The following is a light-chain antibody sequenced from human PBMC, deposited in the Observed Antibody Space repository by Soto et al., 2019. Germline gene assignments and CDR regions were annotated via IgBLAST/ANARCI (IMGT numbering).Light chain of an antibody. J-gene: IGLJ1*01. V-gene: IGLV1-44*01. CDR2: GND. CDR1: TSNIGTNI. Sequence: QSVLTQPPSASGTPGQRVTISCSASTSNIGTNIVNWYQKLPGTAPKPLIYGNDQRPSGVPDRFSGSKSGTSASLTISGLQPEDEAVYYCAVWDESLNGWRVFGTGTKVTVL. CDR3: AVWDESLNGWRV.